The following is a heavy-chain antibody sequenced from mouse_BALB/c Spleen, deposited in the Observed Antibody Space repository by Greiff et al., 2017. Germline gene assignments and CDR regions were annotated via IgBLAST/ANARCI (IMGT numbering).Heavy chain of an antibody. CDR1: GYTFTSYW. Sequence: VQLVESGAELAKPGASVKMSCKASGYTFTSYWMHWVKQRPGQGLEWIGYINPSTGYTEYNQKFKDKATLTADKSSSTAYMQLSSLTSEDSAVYYCARGVLRGTFDYWGQGTTLTVSS. CDR2: INPSTGYT. J-gene: IGHJ2*01. V-gene: IGHV1-7*01. D-gene: IGHD1-1*01. CDR3: ARGVLRGTFDY.